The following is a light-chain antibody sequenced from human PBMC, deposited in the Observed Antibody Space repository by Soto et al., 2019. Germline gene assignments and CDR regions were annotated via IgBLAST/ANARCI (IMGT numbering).Light chain of an antibody. J-gene: IGKJ1*01. CDR2: DAS. V-gene: IGKV3-20*01. CDR3: QQYGSSPWT. CDR1: QSVSSSY. Sequence: EIVLTQSPGTLSLSPGERATLSCRASQSVSSSYLAWYQQRPGQAPRLLIYDASSRATGIPDRFSGSGSGTDFTLTISRLEPEDFVVYYCQQYGSSPWTFGQGTKVDIK.